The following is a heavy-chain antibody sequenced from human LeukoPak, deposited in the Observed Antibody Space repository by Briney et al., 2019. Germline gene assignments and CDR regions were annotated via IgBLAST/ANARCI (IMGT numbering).Heavy chain of an antibody. V-gene: IGHV4-59*01. Sequence: PSETLSLTCTVSGGSISSYYWSWIRQPPGKGLEWMGYIYYSGSTNYNPSLKSRVTISVDTSKNQFSLELSPVTAADPAVYYCARGPLYASSSFLDYWGQGTLVTVSS. CDR1: GGSISSYY. J-gene: IGHJ4*02. CDR2: IYYSGST. CDR3: ARGPLYASSSFLDY. D-gene: IGHD6-6*01.